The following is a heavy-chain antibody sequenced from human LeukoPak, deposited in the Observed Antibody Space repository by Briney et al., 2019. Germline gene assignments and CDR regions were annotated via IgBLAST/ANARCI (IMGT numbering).Heavy chain of an antibody. CDR3: AKDPVVWGNWFDP. CDR2: IRYDGSNK. V-gene: IGHV3-30*02. CDR1: GFTFSSYG. J-gene: IGHJ5*02. D-gene: IGHD2-15*01. Sequence: PGGSLRLSCAASGFTFSSYGMHWVRQAPGKGLEWVAFIRYDGSNKYYADSVKGRFTISRDNSKNTLYLQMNSLRAEDTAVYYCAKDPVVWGNWFDPWGQGTLVTVSS.